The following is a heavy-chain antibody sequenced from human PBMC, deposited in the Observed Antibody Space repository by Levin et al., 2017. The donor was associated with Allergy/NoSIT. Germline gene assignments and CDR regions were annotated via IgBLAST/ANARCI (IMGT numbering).Heavy chain of an antibody. D-gene: IGHD4-23*01. CDR3: VRDLEFDYGGFYYYYYGLDV. CDR1: GFTFSDYS. CDR2: ISPNSNYI. V-gene: IGHV3-21*01. J-gene: IGHJ6*02. Sequence: GGSLRLSCAASGFTFSDYSMNWVRQAPGKGLEWVSSISPNSNYIYYADSLKGRFTISRDNAKSSVFLQMNSLRAEDTAMYYCVRDLEFDYGGFYYYYYGLDVWGQGTTVTVSS.